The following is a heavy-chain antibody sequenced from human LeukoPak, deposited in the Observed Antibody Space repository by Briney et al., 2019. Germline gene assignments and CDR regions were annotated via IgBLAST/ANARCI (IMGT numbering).Heavy chain of an antibody. CDR3: ARDRVYYGSGSTFDY. CDR2: IWYDGSNK. Sequence: GGSLRLSCAASGFTVSSNYMSWVRQAPGKGLEWVAVIWYDGSNKYYADSVKGRFTISRDNSKNTLYLQMNSLRAEDTAVYYCARDRVYYGSGSTFDYWGQGTLVTVSS. J-gene: IGHJ4*02. V-gene: IGHV3-33*08. CDR1: GFTVSSNY. D-gene: IGHD3-10*01.